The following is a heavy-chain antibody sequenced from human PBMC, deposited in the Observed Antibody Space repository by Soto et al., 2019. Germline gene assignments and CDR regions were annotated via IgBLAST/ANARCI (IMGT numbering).Heavy chain of an antibody. J-gene: IGHJ4*02. D-gene: IGHD3-22*01. CDR3: ASQHYYHSSGYYVGY. V-gene: IGHV4-4*02. CDR2: IYHDKNT. Sequence: SAKRCLTRSVSGGSPGNTNKLVWLPQPPGKGLEWIGEIYHDKNTKYNPSLKSRVTISVDTSKNQFSLKLSSVTAADTAVYYWASQHYYHSSGYYVGYWGQGTLVTVS. CDR1: GGSPGNTNK.